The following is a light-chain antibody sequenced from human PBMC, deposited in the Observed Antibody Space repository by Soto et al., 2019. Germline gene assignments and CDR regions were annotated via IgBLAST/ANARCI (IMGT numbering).Light chain of an antibody. Sequence: QSVLTQPPSASGTPGQSVTISCSGSSSNIGSNYVYSYQQLPGTAPKLLIYRNTERPSGVPDRFSGSKSGTSASLAISGLRSEDEADYFCATWDDSLSGRVFGGGTKLTVL. CDR3: ATWDDSLSGRV. J-gene: IGLJ3*02. CDR1: SSNIGSNY. CDR2: RNT. V-gene: IGLV1-47*01.